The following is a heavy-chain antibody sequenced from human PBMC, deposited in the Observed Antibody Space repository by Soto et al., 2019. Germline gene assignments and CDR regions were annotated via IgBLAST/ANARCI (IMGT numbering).Heavy chain of an antibody. CDR1: GFTFSSYG. J-gene: IGHJ6*02. Sequence: GGSLRLSCAASGFTFSSYGMHWVRQAPGKGLEWVAVISYDGSNKYYADSVKGRFTISRDNSKNTLYLQMNSLRAEDTAVYYCAKAGPGDIVVVPAYHYYYGMDVWGQGTTVTVSS. CDR3: AKAGPGDIVVVPAYHYYYGMDV. V-gene: IGHV3-30*18. D-gene: IGHD2-2*01. CDR2: ISYDGSNK.